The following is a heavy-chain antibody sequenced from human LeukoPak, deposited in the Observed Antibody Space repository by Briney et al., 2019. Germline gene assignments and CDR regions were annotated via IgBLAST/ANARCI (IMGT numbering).Heavy chain of an antibody. CDR3: AKDLRALQGH. V-gene: IGHV3-30*02. J-gene: IGHJ4*02. CDR1: GFAFSSYG. CDR2: IRYDGSNK. D-gene: IGHD2-21*02. Sequence: PGGSLRLSCAASGFAFSSYGMHWVRQAPGKGLEWVAFIRYDGSNKYYADSVKGRFTISRDNSKNTLYLQMNSLRAEDTAVYYCAKDLRALQGHWGQGTLVTVSS.